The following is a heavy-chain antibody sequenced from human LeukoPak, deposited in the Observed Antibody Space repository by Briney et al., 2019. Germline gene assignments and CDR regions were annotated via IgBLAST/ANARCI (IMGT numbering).Heavy chain of an antibody. D-gene: IGHD2-21*02. J-gene: IGHJ6*02. Sequence: GGSLRLSCAASGFTVSSNYMSWVRQAPGKGLEWVSVIYSGGSTYYADSVKGRFTISRHNSKNTLYLQLNSLRAEDTAVYYCARDHHCGGDCRSGMDVWGQGTTVTVSS. CDR2: IYSGGST. CDR1: GFTVSSNY. CDR3: ARDHHCGGDCRSGMDV. V-gene: IGHV3-53*04.